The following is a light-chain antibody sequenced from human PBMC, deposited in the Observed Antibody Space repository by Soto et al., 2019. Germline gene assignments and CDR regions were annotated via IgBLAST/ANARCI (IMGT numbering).Light chain of an antibody. CDR2: KAS. V-gene: IGKV1-5*03. CDR1: QTISSG. Sequence: DIQMTQSPSTLSGSVGDRVTITCRASQTISSGLAWYQQKPGKAPKLLIYKASTIKSGVPSRFSGSGSGTEFTLTISRLQPDDFATYYCQHYNSYSEAFGQGTKVELK. CDR3: QHYNSYSEA. J-gene: IGKJ1*01.